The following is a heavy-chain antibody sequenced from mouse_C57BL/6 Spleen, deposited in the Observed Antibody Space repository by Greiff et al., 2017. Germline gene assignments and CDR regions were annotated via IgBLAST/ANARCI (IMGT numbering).Heavy chain of an antibody. CDR2: INYDGSST. V-gene: IGHV5-16*01. CDR3: ARVNYGNFLFDY. D-gene: IGHD2-1*01. Sequence: EVQVVESEGGLVQPGSSMKLSCTASGFTFSDYYMAWVRQVPEKGLEWVANINYDGSSTYYLDSLKSRFIISRDNAKNILYLQMSSLKSEDTAAYYCARVNYGNFLFDYWGQGTTLTVSS. CDR1: GFTFSDYY. J-gene: IGHJ2*01.